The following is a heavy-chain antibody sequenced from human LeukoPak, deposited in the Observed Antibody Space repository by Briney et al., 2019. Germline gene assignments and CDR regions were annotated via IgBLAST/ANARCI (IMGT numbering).Heavy chain of an antibody. V-gene: IGHV3-9*01. CDR2: ISWNSGSI. Sequence: GGSLRLSCAAPGFTFDDYAMHWVRQAPGKGLEWVSGISWNSGSIGYADSVKGRFTISRDNAKNSLYLQMNSLRAEDTALYYCAKAFRGLLVDNYYYGMDVWGQGTTVTVSS. D-gene: IGHD3-9*01. CDR3: AKAFRGLLVDNYYYGMDV. CDR1: GFTFDDYA. J-gene: IGHJ6*02.